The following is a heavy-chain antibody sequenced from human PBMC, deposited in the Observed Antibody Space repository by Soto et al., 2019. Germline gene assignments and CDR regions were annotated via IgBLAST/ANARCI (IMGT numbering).Heavy chain of an antibody. CDR2: ISSSSSTI. Sequence: EVQLVESGGGLVQPGGSLRLSCAASGFTFSSYSMNWVRQAPGKGLEWVSYISSSSSTIYYADSVKGRFTISRDNAKNSLYLQMNSLRDEDTAVYYCARDLIPSLWFGELSTYYYYGMDVWGQGTTVTVSS. J-gene: IGHJ6*02. CDR3: ARDLIPSLWFGELSTYYYYGMDV. CDR1: GFTFSSYS. V-gene: IGHV3-48*02. D-gene: IGHD3-10*01.